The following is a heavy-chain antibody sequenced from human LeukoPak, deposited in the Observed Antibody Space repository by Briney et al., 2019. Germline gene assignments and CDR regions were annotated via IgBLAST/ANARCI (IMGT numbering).Heavy chain of an antibody. V-gene: IGHV3-23*01. CDR2: ISGSGGST. D-gene: IGHD3-22*01. CDR3: AKSEGIRDYYDSSGYYYVY. J-gene: IGHJ4*02. Sequence: GGSLRLSCAASGFTFSSYAMSWVRQAPGKGLEWVSAISGSGGSTYYADSVKGRFTISRDNSKNTLYLQMNSLRAEDTAVYYCAKSEGIRDYYDSSGYYYVYWGQGTLVTVSS. CDR1: GFTFSSYA.